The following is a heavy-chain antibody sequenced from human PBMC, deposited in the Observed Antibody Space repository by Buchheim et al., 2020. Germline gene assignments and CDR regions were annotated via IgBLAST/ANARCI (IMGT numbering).Heavy chain of an antibody. J-gene: IGHJ4*02. Sequence: QVQLVESGGGVVQPGRSLRLSCAASGFTFSSYGMHWVRQAPGKGLEWVAVISYDGSNKYYADSVKGLFTISRDNSKNTLYLQMNSLRAEDTAVYYCAKDPYSSGWYSFFDYWGQGTL. CDR3: AKDPYSSGWYSFFDY. D-gene: IGHD6-19*01. V-gene: IGHV3-30*18. CDR2: ISYDGSNK. CDR1: GFTFSSYG.